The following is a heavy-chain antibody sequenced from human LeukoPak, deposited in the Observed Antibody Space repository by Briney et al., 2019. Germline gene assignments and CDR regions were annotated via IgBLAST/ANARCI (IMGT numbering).Heavy chain of an antibody. D-gene: IGHD2-2*01. J-gene: IGHJ4*02. Sequence: ASVKVSCKASGYTFTSYGISWVRRAPGQGLEWMGWISAYNGNTNYAQKLQGRVTMTTDTSTSTAYMELRSLRSDDTAVYYCARLFNYCSSTSCYGPNFDYWGQGTLVTVSS. CDR2: ISAYNGNT. V-gene: IGHV1-18*04. CDR1: GYTFTSYG. CDR3: ARLFNYCSSTSCYGPNFDY.